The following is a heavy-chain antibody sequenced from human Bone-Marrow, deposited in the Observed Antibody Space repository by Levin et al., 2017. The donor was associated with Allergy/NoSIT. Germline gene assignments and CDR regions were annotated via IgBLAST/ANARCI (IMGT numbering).Heavy chain of an antibody. Sequence: GESLKISCAASGFTFSSYGMHWVRQAPGKGLEWVAVISYDGSNKYYADSVKGRFTISRDNSKNTLYLQMNSLRAEDTAVYYCAKESFYYDILTGYYQPYYFDYWGQGTLVTVSS. CDR1: GFTFSSYG. V-gene: IGHV3-30*18. CDR3: AKESFYYDILTGYYQPYYFDY. J-gene: IGHJ4*02. CDR2: ISYDGSNK. D-gene: IGHD3-9*01.